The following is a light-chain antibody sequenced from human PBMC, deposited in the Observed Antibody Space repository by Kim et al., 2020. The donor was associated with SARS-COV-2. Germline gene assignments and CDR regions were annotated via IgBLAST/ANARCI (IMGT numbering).Light chain of an antibody. CDR2: EDH. J-gene: IGLJ3*02. CDR3: HSYDSNNQV. V-gene: IGLV6-57*03. Sequence: GKTVTISCTRSSGSIASNYVQWYQQRPGSAPTTVIYEDHQRHSGVPDRFSGSIDSSSNSASLTISGLRTEDEADYHCHSYDSNNQVFGGGTKLTVL. CDR1: SGSIASNY.